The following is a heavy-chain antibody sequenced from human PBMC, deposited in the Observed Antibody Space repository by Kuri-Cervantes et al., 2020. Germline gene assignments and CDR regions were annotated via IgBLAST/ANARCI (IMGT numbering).Heavy chain of an antibody. CDR2: ISAYNGNT. Sequence: ASVKVSCKASGYTFTSYGISWVRQAPGQGLEWMGWISAYNGNTNYAQKLQGRVTMTTDTSTSTAYMELRSLRSDDTAVYYCAGQGDTVIPGWYFDLWGRGTLVTVSS. J-gene: IGHJ2*01. CDR1: GYTFTSYG. CDR3: AGQGDTVIPGWYFDL. V-gene: IGHV1-18*01. D-gene: IGHD3-16*01.